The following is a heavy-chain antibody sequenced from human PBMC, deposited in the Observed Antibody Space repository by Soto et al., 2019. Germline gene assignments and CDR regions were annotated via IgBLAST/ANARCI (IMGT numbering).Heavy chain of an antibody. V-gene: IGHV3-72*01. CDR1: GFTFSDHY. CDR2: TRNKAHGYST. CDR3: TGNTDGYNGTAGH. J-gene: IGHJ4*02. D-gene: IGHD5-12*01. Sequence: PGGSLRLSCAASGFTFSDHYMDWVRQAPGKGLEWVGRTRNKAHGYSTEYAASVKGRFTISTDDSKNLLYLQMNSLKTEDTAVYYCTGNTDGYNGTAGHWGQGTLVTVSS.